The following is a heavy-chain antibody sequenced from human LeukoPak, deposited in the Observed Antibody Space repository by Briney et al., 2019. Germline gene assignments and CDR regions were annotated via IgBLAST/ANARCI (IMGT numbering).Heavy chain of an antibody. CDR3: GGGGGGGDAFDI. Sequence: SETLSLTCTVSGGSISSGGYYWSWIRQHPGKGLEWIGYIYYSGSTYYNPSLKSRVTISVDASKNQFSLKLSSVTAADTAVYYWGGGGGGGDAFDIWGQGTMVTVSS. D-gene: IGHD3-16*01. CDR1: GGSISSGGYY. J-gene: IGHJ3*02. V-gene: IGHV4-31*03. CDR2: IYYSGST.